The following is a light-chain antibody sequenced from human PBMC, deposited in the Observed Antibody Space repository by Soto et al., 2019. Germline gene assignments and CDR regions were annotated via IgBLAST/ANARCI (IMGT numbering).Light chain of an antibody. V-gene: IGKV3-15*01. CDR2: AAS. CDR3: QQSYSTPPWT. J-gene: IGKJ1*01. Sequence: EIVMTQSPATLSVSPGERATLSCRASQSVSSNLAWYQQKPAQAPRLLIYAASSLQSGVPSRFSRSGSGTDFTLTISSLQPEDFATYYCQQSYSTPPWTFGQGTKVEIK. CDR1: QSVSSN.